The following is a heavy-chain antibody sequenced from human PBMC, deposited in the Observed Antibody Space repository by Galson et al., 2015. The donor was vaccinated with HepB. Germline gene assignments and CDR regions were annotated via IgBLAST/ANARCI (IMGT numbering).Heavy chain of an antibody. D-gene: IGHD3-22*01. Sequence: PALVKPTQTLTLTCTFSGFSLSTSGVGVGWIRQPPGKALEWLALIYWDDDKRYSPSLKSRLTITKGTSKNQVVLTMTNMDPVDTATYYCAHSPRYYYDSSGYYYGAFDIWGQGTMVTVSS. J-gene: IGHJ3*02. CDR1: GFSLSTSGVG. V-gene: IGHV2-5*02. CDR3: AHSPRYYYDSSGYYYGAFDI. CDR2: IYWDDDK.